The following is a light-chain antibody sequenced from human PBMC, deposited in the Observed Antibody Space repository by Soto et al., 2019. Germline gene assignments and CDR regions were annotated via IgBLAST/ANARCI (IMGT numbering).Light chain of an antibody. Sequence: QSALAQPRSVSGSPGQSVTISCTGTSSDVGSYKDVSWYQQHPGKAPKLMIYDVSERPSGVPDRFSGSKSGNTASLTISGLQAEDEADYYCCSYAGSFYVFGTGTKVT. CDR2: DVS. J-gene: IGLJ1*01. CDR1: SSDVGSYKD. CDR3: CSYAGSFYV. V-gene: IGLV2-11*01.